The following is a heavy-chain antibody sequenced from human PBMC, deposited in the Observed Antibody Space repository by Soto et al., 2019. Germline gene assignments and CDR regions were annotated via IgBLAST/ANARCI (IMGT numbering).Heavy chain of an antibody. V-gene: IGHV3-21*01. Sequence: EVQLVESGGGLGKPGWSLRLSCAASGFTFSSYSMNWVRQAPGKGLEWVSSISSSSSYIYYADSVKGRFTISRDNARNSLYLQMNSLSAEDTAVYYCARARSETDYYYYGMDVWGRGTTVTVSS. CDR1: GFTFSSYS. CDR2: ISSSSSYI. J-gene: IGHJ6*02. CDR3: ARARSETDYYYYGMDV.